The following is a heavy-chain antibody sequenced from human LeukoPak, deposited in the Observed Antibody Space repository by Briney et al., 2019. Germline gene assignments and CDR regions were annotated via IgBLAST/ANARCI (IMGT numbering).Heavy chain of an antibody. V-gene: IGHV4-39*01. CDR3: ARHSGSGSFDAFDI. CDR2: IYYSGST. CDR1: GGSISSSGYY. Sequence: PSETLSLTCTVSGGSISSSGYYWGWIRQPPGKGLEWIGSIYYSGSTYYNPSLKSRVTMSVDTSKNQFSLKLSSVTAADTAVYYCARHSGSGSFDAFDIWGQGTMVTVSS. D-gene: IGHD1-26*01. J-gene: IGHJ3*02.